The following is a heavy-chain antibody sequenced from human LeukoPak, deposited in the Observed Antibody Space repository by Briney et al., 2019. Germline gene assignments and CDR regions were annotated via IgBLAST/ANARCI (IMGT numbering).Heavy chain of an antibody. CDR3: ARVRVTVTTLDY. Sequence: GGSLRLSCAPSGFTFSNAWMNWVRQAPGKGLEWVSYISSSGSTMYYADSVKGRFTVSRDNAKNSLFLQMNSLRAEDTAVYYCARVRVTVTTLDYWGQGALVTVSS. J-gene: IGHJ4*02. CDR1: GFTFSNAW. V-gene: IGHV3-48*04. CDR2: ISSSGSTM. D-gene: IGHD4-17*01.